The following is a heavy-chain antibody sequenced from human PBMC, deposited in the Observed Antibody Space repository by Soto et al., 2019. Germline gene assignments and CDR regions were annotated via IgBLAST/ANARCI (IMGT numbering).Heavy chain of an antibody. CDR2: ISSSSGYT. D-gene: IGHD6-13*01. J-gene: IGHJ1*01. CDR1: GFTFSDYY. CDR3: ATDRAAALEYFHH. V-gene: IGHV3-11*06. Sequence: GSLRLSCAASGFTFSDYYMSWIRQAPGKGLEWISYISSSSGYTNYADSVKGRFTISRDNAKNSLYLQMNSLRAEDTAVYFCATDRAAALEYFHHWGQGTLVTVSS.